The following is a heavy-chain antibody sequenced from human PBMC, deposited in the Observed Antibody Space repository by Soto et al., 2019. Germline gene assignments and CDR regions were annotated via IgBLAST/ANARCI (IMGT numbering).Heavy chain of an antibody. Sequence: SETLSLTCTVSGGSISSYYWSWIRQPAGKGLEWIGRIYTSGSTNYNPSLKSRVTMSVDTSKNQFSLKLSSVTAADTAVYYCAREGCSGGSCRCYYYGMDVWGQGTTVTVSS. D-gene: IGHD2-15*01. J-gene: IGHJ6*02. CDR2: IYTSGST. CDR1: GGSISSYY. V-gene: IGHV4-4*07. CDR3: AREGCSGGSCRCYYYGMDV.